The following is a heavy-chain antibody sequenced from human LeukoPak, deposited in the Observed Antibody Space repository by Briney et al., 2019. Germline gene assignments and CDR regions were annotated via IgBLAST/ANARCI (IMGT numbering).Heavy chain of an antibody. CDR1: GGSISSASYY. V-gene: IGHV4-61*02. CDR2: IYISGST. Sequence: PSQTLSLTCTVSGGSISSASYYWSWIRQPAGKGLEWIGRIYISGSTNYNPSLKSRVTISVDTSKNQFSLKLSSVTAADTAVYYCAREREGPYGYLDYWGQGTLATVSS. D-gene: IGHD4-17*01. CDR3: AREREGPYGYLDY. J-gene: IGHJ4*02.